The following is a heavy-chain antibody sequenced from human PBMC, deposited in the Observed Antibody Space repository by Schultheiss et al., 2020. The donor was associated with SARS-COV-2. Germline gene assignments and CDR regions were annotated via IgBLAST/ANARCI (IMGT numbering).Heavy chain of an antibody. CDR3: ARGLDTARNYYYGMDV. V-gene: IGHV1-69*13. D-gene: IGHD5-18*01. Sequence: SVKVSCKASGGTFSSYAISWVRQAPGQGLEWMGGIIPIFGTANYAQKFQGRVTITADESTSTAYMELRSLRSDDTAIYYCARGLDTARNYYYGMDVWGQGTTVTVSS. J-gene: IGHJ6*02. CDR1: GGTFSSYA. CDR2: IIPIFGTA.